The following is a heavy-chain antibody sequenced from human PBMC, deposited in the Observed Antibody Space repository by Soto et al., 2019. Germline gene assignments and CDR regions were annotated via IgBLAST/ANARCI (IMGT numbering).Heavy chain of an antibody. CDR2: IYPGDSET. CDR1: GYSFTTYW. J-gene: IGHJ5*02. V-gene: IGHV5-51*01. CDR3: ARHLGTPWIDT. D-gene: IGHD5-12*01. Sequence: GESLKISCKGSGYSFTTYWIGWVRQTPGKGLEWMGIIYPGDSETRYSPSFQGQVTISADKSTSTAFLQWSSLKASDTAMYYCARHLGTPWIDTWGQGTPVTVSS.